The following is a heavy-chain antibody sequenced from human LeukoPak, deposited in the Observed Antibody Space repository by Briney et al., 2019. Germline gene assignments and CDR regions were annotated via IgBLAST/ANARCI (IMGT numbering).Heavy chain of an antibody. V-gene: IGHV3-48*03. CDR3: ARSYYGSGSYWDYFDY. CDR1: GFAFNNYG. D-gene: IGHD3-10*01. Sequence: PGGSLRLSCAASGFAFNNYGMNWVRQAPGKGLGWVSYISSSGSTIYYADSVKGRFTISRDNAKNSLYLQMNSLRAEDTAVYYCARSYYGSGSYWDYFDYWGQGTLVTVSS. J-gene: IGHJ4*02. CDR2: ISSSGSTI.